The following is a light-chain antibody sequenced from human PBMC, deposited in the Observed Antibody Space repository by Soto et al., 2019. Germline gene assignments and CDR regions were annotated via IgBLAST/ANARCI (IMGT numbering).Light chain of an antibody. CDR3: QQHSHWPPWT. CDR2: GAS. Sequence: EVVLTQSPATLSLSPGERATLSCRASQNVRTFLDWYQQKPGQAPRLLIYGASNRATGIPARFSGSGSGTDCTLTISSLEPEDFAVYYCQQHSHWPPWTFGQGTRVEIQ. J-gene: IGKJ1*01. V-gene: IGKV3-11*01. CDR1: QNVRTF.